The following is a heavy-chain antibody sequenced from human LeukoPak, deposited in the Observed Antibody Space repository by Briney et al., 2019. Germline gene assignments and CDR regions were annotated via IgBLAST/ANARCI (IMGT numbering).Heavy chain of an antibody. CDR2: IYTSWST. CDR3: ARGQYDFWSGYYRGDWFDP. Sequence: SETLSLTCTVSGGSISSGSYYWSWIRQPAGKGLEWIGRIYTSWSTNYNPSLKTRVTISVDTSKNQFSLKLSSVTAADTAVYYCARGQYDFWSGYYRGDWFDPWGQGTLVTVSS. V-gene: IGHV4-61*02. D-gene: IGHD3-3*01. J-gene: IGHJ5*02. CDR1: GGSISSGSYY.